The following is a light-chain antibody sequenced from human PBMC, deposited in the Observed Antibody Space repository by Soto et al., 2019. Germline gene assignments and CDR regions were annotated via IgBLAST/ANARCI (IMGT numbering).Light chain of an antibody. CDR3: QQYNSYST. CDR1: QSISSW. Sequence: DIQMTQSPSTLSASVGDRVTITCRASQSISSWLAWYQQKPGKAPKLLIYDASSVESGVPSRFSGSGSGTEFTLTISRLQPDDFATYYCQQYNSYSTVGQGTKV. J-gene: IGKJ1*01. CDR2: DAS. V-gene: IGKV1-5*01.